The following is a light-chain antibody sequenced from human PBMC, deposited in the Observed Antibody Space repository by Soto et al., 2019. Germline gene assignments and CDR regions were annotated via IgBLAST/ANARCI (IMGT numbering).Light chain of an antibody. Sequence: DIQMTQSPSTLSASVGDRVTISCRASQSISSRLAWYPQKAGKAPKLLIYKASGLQSGVPSRFSGSGSGTEFTLIISSLQPGDFATYYCQQYARNPLTFGGGTKVDIK. V-gene: IGKV1-5*03. CDR3: QQYARNPLT. J-gene: IGKJ4*01. CDR1: QSISSR. CDR2: KAS.